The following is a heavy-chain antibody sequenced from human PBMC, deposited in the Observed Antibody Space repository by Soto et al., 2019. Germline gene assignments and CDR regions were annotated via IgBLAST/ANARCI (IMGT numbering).Heavy chain of an antibody. CDR3: ATAREEPGGYDYVWGSYRSRYFDY. CDR1: GYTLTELS. CDR2: FDPEDGET. D-gene: IGHD3-16*02. Sequence: ASVKVSCKVSGYTLTELSMHWVRQAPGKGLEWMGGFDPEDGETIYAQKFQGRVTMTEDTSTDTAYMELSSLRSEDTAVYCCATAREEPGGYDYVWGSYRSRYFDYWGQGTLVTVSS. V-gene: IGHV1-24*01. J-gene: IGHJ4*02.